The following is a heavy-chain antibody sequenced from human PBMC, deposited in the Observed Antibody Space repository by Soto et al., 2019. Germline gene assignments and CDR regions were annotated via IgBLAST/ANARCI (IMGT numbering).Heavy chain of an antibody. CDR3: MVPPRVVAGTGFDY. CDR2: ISGSGGST. V-gene: IGHV3-23*01. Sequence: EVQLLESGGGVVQPGGSLRLSCAASGFTFSSYAMSWVRQAPGKGLEWVSAISGSGGSTYYADSVKGRFTISRDNSKNTLYLQMNSLRAEDTAVYYCMVPPRVVAGTGFDYSGQGTLVTVSS. CDR1: GFTFSSYA. D-gene: IGHD6-19*01. J-gene: IGHJ4*02.